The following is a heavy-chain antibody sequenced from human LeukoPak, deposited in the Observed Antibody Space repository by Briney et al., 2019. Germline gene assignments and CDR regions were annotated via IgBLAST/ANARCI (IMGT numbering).Heavy chain of an antibody. V-gene: IGHV4-4*02. Sequence: SETLSLTCAVSGGSISSSNWWSWVRQPPGKGLEWIGEIYHSGSTNYNPSLKNRVTISVDKSKNQFSLKLSSVTAADTAVYYCARDLGLHPNWFDPWGQGTLVTVSS. CDR1: GGSISSSNW. CDR3: ARDLGLHPNWFDP. J-gene: IGHJ5*02. CDR2: IYHSGST. D-gene: IGHD1-7*01.